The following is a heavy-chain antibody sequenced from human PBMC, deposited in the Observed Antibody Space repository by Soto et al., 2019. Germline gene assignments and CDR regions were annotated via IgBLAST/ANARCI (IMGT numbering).Heavy chain of an antibody. CDR3: ARDCSGGSCYVFDY. CDR1: GFTFSNYG. J-gene: IGHJ4*02. V-gene: IGHV3-33*01. CDR2: IWYDGSNE. D-gene: IGHD2-15*01. Sequence: GGSLRLSCAASGFTFSNYGMHWVRQAPGKGLEWVAVIWYDGSNEYYADSVKGRFTISRDNSKNTLYLQMNSLRAEDTAVYYCARDCSGGSCYVFDYWGQGTLVTVSS.